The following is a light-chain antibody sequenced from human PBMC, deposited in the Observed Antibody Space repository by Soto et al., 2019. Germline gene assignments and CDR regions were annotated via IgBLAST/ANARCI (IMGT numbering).Light chain of an antibody. Sequence: QSVLTQPRSVSGSPRQSVTNSCTGTSSDVGGYNSVSWYQQHPGKAPKVMIYDVNKRPSGVPDRFSGSKSGNTASLTISGLQAEDEADYYCCSYAGTSHVLFGGGTKLTVL. CDR1: SSDVGGYNS. CDR3: CSYAGTSHVL. J-gene: IGLJ2*01. V-gene: IGLV2-11*01. CDR2: DVN.